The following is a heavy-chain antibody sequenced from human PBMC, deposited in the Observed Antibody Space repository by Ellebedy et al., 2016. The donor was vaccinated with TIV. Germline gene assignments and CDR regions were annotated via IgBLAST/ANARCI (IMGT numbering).Heavy chain of an antibody. CDR3: ARSIVATIHNFDS. CDR1: GGSISSSTYH. CDR2: VHYTGST. J-gene: IGHJ4*02. V-gene: IGHV4-39*07. D-gene: IGHD5-12*01. Sequence: MPSETLSLTCTVSGGSISSSTYHWGWIRQPPGKGLEWIGSVHYTGSTHYNPSLKSRVTISVDTSKNQFSLKLSSVTAADTAVYYCARSIVATIHNFDSWGQGTLVTVSS.